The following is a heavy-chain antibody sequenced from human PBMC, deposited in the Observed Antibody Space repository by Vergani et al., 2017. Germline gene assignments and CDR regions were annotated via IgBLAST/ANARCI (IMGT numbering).Heavy chain of an antibody. CDR3: ASASHFMVRGAPLEAFDI. D-gene: IGHD3-10*01. Sequence: EVQLVESGGGLIQPGGSLRLSCAASGFTVSSNYMSWVRQAPGKGLEWVSVIYSGGSTYYADSVKGRFTISRDNSKNTLYLQMNSLRAEDTAVYYCASASHFMVRGAPLEAFDIWGQGTMVTVSS. CDR1: GFTVSSNY. J-gene: IGHJ3*02. V-gene: IGHV3-53*01. CDR2: IYSGGST.